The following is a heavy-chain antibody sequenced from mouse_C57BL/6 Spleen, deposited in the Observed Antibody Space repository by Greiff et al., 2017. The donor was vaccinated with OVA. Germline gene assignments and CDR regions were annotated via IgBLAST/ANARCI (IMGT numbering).Heavy chain of an antibody. CDR3: ARGDYGYDDGYYAMDY. D-gene: IGHD2-2*01. CDR1: GYSITSGYY. CDR2: ISYDGSN. J-gene: IGHJ4*01. V-gene: IGHV3-6*01. Sequence: EVHLVESGPGLVKPSQSLSLTCSVTGYSITSGYYWNWIRQFPGNKLEWMGYISYDGSNNYNPSLKNRISITRDTSKNQFFLKLNSVTTEDTATYYCARGDYGYDDGYYAMDYWGQGTSVTVSS.